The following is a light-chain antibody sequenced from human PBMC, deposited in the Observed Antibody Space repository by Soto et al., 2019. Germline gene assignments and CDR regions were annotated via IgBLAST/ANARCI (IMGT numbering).Light chain of an antibody. CDR3: QQTHSFPPT. CDR1: RDISSW. J-gene: IGKJ5*01. V-gene: IGKV1D-12*01. CDR2: AAS. Sequence: DIQMTQSPSSVSASVGDSVTITCRASRDISSWLAWYQQRPGKAPKLLIYAASTLRSGIPFRFSGSASGTEFTLTISSLQREDFATYYCQQTHSFPPTFGQGTRLEI.